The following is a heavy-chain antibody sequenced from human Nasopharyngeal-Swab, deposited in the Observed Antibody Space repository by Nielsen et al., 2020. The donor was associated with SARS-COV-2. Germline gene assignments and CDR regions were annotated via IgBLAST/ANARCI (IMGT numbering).Heavy chain of an antibody. Sequence: GGSLRLSCAASGFTSSSYEMNWVRQAPGKGLEWVSYISSSGSTIYYADSVKGRFTISRDNAKNSLYLQMNSLRAEDTAVYYCASSTSRYSYYYGMDVWGQGTTVTVSS. J-gene: IGHJ6*02. CDR2: ISSSGSTI. D-gene: IGHD2-2*01. CDR1: GFTSSSYE. V-gene: IGHV3-48*03. CDR3: ASSTSRYSYYYGMDV.